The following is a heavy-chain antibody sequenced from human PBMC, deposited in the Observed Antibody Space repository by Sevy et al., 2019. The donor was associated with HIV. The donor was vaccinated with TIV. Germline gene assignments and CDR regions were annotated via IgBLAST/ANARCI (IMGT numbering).Heavy chain of an antibody. V-gene: IGHV3-30*18. CDR2: ILHDGSYR. Sequence: GGSLRLSCAASGFTFSSYDMHWVRQAPGKGLEWVAIILHDGSYREYVDSVRGRFTMSRDNSKNTIYLQMNCLSIEDTAVYYCAKNRLPGGSYFSNHGLDVWGRGTTVTVSS. CDR1: GFTFSSYD. J-gene: IGHJ6*02. CDR3: AKNRLPGGSYFSNHGLDV. D-gene: IGHD3-10*01.